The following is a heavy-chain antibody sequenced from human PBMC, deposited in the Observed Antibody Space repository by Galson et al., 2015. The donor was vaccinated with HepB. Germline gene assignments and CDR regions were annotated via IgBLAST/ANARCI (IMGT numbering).Heavy chain of an antibody. CDR1: GFTFSTSW. V-gene: IGHV3-74*01. D-gene: IGHD3/OR15-3a*01. J-gene: IGHJ4*02. Sequence: SLRLSCAASGFTFSTSWVHWVRQAPGKGLVWGSRINGDGSSTSSADSVKGRFTISRANAKNTLYLQMNSLRVEDTAVYYCSRGGPLGTYYFDYWGQGILVTVSA. CDR3: SRGGPLGTYYFDY. CDR2: INGDGSST.